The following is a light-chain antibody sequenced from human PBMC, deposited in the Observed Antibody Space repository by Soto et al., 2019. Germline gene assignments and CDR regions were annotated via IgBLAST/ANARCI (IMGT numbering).Light chain of an antibody. V-gene: IGKV3D-20*01. Sequence: EIVLTQSPATLSSSPGERAALSCGASQSVSSNYLAWYQQKPGLAPRLLIYDASRRATGIPDRFSGSGSGTDFILSISRLEPEDFVVYYCQQYGSSPWTFGQGTKVEIK. CDR2: DAS. CDR1: QSVSSNY. CDR3: QQYGSSPWT. J-gene: IGKJ1*01.